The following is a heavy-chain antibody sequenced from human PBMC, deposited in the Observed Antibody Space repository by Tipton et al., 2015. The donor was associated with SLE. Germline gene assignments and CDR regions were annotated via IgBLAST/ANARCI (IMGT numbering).Heavy chain of an antibody. V-gene: IGHV4-59*11. CDR3: ASVFWSGAHYFDY. Sequence: TLSLTCTVSGGSISSHYWSWIRQHPGKGLEWIGYIFYSGRTNYNTSLKSRPTISVETSKNHFSLRLTSVTAADKAVYYCASVFWSGAHYFDYWVQGTLVTVSS. D-gene: IGHD3-3*01. CDR2: IFYSGRT. J-gene: IGHJ4*02. CDR1: GGSISSHY.